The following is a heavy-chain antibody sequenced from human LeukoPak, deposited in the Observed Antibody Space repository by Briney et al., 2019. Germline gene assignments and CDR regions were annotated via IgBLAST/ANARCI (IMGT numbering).Heavy chain of an antibody. CDR1: GYTFTSYG. CDR3: ARDQDCSGGSCYGY. J-gene: IGHJ4*02. CDR2: ISAYNGNT. D-gene: IGHD2-15*01. Sequence: ASVKVSCKAAGYTFTSYGISWVRQAPGQGLEWMGWISAYNGNTNYAQKLQGRVTMTTDTSTSTAYMELRSLRSDDTAVYYCARDQDCSGGSCYGYWGQGTLVTVSS. V-gene: IGHV1-18*01.